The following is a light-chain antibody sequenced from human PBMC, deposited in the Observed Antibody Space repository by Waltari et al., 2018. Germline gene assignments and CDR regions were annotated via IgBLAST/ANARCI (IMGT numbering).Light chain of an antibody. V-gene: IGLV2-14*01. Sequence: QSALTQPASVSGSPGPSITTSRSGNDSDVGAYDFVSWYQQHPGKAPHLIIYEVSNRPSGISNRFSASKSGNTASLTISGLQAEDEADYYCSSYTTSSAPGVFGTGTRVTVL. CDR3: SSYTTSSAPGV. J-gene: IGLJ1*01. CDR1: DSDVGAYDF. CDR2: EVS.